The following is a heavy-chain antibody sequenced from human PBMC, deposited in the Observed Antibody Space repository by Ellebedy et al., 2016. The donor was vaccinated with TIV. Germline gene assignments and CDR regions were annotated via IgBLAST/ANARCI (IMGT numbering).Heavy chain of an antibody. Sequence: MPSETLSLTCTVSGGSVSTGSNYWSWIRQSPGKGLEYIGYIYYIGTTNYNPSLESRVTISVDTSKNQFYLELTSVTAADTAVYYCARGWWQRGTTGDDWGQGTLVTVSS. D-gene: IGHD2-15*01. V-gene: IGHV4-61*01. J-gene: IGHJ4*02. CDR1: GGSVSTGSNY. CDR3: ARGWWQRGTTGDD. CDR2: IYYIGTT.